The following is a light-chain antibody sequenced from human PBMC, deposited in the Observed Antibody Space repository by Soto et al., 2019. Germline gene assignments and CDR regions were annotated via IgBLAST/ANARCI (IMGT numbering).Light chain of an antibody. CDR1: QSISSW. J-gene: IGKJ1*01. Sequence: DLQMTQSPSTLSASVGDRVTITCRASQSISSWLAWYHQKPGKAPKLLIYDASSLESGVPSRFSGSGSGTAFTLTISSLQPDDFATYYCQQYNSYRTFGQGTKVEIE. CDR2: DAS. CDR3: QQYNSYRT. V-gene: IGKV1-5*01.